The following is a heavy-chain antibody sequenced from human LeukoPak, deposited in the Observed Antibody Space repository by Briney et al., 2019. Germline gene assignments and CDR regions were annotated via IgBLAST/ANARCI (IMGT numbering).Heavy chain of an antibody. CDR3: ARGLPAATYYYYYGMDV. CDR2: IYYSGST. J-gene: IGHJ6*02. D-gene: IGHD2-2*01. V-gene: IGHV4-61*08. Sequence: PSQTLSLTCTVSGGSISSGGYYWSWIRQPPGKGLEWIGYIYYSGSTNHNPSLKSRVTISVDTSKNQFSLKLSSVTAADTAVYYCARGLPAATYYYYYGMDVWGQGTTVTVSS. CDR1: GGSISSGGYY.